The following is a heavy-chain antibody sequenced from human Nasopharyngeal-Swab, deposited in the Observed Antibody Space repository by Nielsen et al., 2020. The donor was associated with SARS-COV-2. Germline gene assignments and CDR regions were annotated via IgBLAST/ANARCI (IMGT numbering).Heavy chain of an antibody. D-gene: IGHD6-19*01. Sequence: GESLKISCAASGFTFSDYYMSWIRQAPGKGLEWVSAISGSGGSTYYADSVKGRFTISRDNSKNTLYLQMNSLRAEDTAVYYCAKPDIAVRYYFDYWGQGTLVTVSS. V-gene: IGHV3-23*01. J-gene: IGHJ4*02. CDR3: AKPDIAVRYYFDY. CDR2: ISGSGGST. CDR1: GFTFSDYY.